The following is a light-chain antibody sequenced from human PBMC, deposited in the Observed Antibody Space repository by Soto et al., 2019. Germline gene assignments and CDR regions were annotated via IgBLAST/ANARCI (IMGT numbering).Light chain of an antibody. CDR2: WAS. V-gene: IGKV4-1*01. CDR3: QQYYTTPPYT. CDR1: QSILFTSNNKNY. Sequence: DIVMTQSPDSLAVSLGERAAINCKSSQSILFTSNNKNYLAWYQQKPGQPPKLLIYWASTRESGVPDRFSGSGSGADFTLTLSSLQGEDVGLYYCQQYYTTPPYTFGQGTKVEIK. J-gene: IGKJ2*01.